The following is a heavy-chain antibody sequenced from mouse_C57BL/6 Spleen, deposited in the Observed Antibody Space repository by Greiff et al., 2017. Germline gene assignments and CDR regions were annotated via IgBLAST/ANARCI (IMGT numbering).Heavy chain of an antibody. Sequence: QVQLQQSGAELARPGASVKMSCKASGYTFTSYTMHWVKQRPGQGLEWIGYINPSSGYTKYNQKFKDKATLTADKSSSTAYMQLSSLTSEDSAVYYCERSYDEDWLAYWGQGALVTVSA. D-gene: IGHD2-12*01. CDR1: GYTFTSYT. V-gene: IGHV1-4*01. CDR2: INPSSGYT. J-gene: IGHJ3*01. CDR3: ERSYDEDWLAY.